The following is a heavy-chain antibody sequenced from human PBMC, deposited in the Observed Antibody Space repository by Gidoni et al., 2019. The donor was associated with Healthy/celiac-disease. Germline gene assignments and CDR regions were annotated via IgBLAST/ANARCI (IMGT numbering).Heavy chain of an antibody. CDR1: GFTFSSYG. CDR2: IGYDGSNK. V-gene: IGHV3-33*01. D-gene: IGHD1-26*01. Sequence: QVQLVESGGGVVQHGRSLRLSCAAAGFTFSSYGMPWVRQAPGKGLDVVVVIGYDGSNKYYADSVKGRFTISRDNSKNTLYLQMNSLRAEDTAVYYCARDEGVGAHPTYFDYWGQGTLVTVSS. CDR3: ARDEGVGAHPTYFDY. J-gene: IGHJ4*02.